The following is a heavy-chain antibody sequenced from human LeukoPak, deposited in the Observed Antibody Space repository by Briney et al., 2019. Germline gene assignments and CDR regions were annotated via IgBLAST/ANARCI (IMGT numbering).Heavy chain of an antibody. D-gene: IGHD3-16*01. J-gene: IGHJ6*02. CDR1: GFTFSSYA. CDR2: ISGSGGST. V-gene: IGHV3-23*01. CDR3: AKMKIGGYYYGMDV. Sequence: GGSLRLSCAASGFTFSSYAMSWVRQAPGKGLEWVSAISGSGGSTYYADSVKGRFTISRDNSKNTLYLQMNSLRAEDTAVYYCAKMKIGGYYYGMDVWGQGTTVTVSS.